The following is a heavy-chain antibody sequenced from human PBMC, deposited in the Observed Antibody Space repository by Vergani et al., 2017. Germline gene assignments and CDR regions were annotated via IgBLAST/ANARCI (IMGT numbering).Heavy chain of an antibody. CDR1: GFTFSSYW. CDR3: ARDVYSSSWYYPAPYYYYYYMDV. J-gene: IGHJ6*03. Sequence: EVQLVESGGGLVQPGGSLRLSCAASGFTFSSYWMSWVRQAPGKGLEWVANIKQDGSEKYYVDSVKGRFTISRDNAKNSLYLQMNSLRAEDTAVYYCARDVYSSSWYYPAPYYYYYYMDVWGKGTTVTVSS. CDR2: IKQDGSEK. D-gene: IGHD6-13*01. V-gene: IGHV3-7*01.